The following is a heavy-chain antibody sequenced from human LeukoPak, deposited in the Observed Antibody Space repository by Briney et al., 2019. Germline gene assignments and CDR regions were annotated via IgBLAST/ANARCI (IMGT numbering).Heavy chain of an antibody. CDR2: INPSGGST. CDR3: ARAAGDYYDSSGYYYY. Sequence: ASVKVSCKASGYTFTSYYMHWVRQAPGQGLEWMGIINPSGGSTSYAQKFQGRVTMTRDTSTSTVYMELGSLRSEDTAVYYCARAAGDYYDSSGYYYYWGQGTLVTVSS. V-gene: IGHV1-46*01. D-gene: IGHD3-22*01. J-gene: IGHJ4*02. CDR1: GYTFTSYY.